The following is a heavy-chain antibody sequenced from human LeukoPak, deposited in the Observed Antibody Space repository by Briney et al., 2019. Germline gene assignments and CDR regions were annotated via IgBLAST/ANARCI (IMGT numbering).Heavy chain of an antibody. CDR1: GGSISSSSYY. J-gene: IGHJ5*02. D-gene: IGHD6-6*01. Sequence: TSETLSLTCTVSGGSISSSSYYWGWIRQPPGKGLEWIGSIYYSGSTYYNPSLKSRVTISVDTSRNQFSLKLSSVTAADTAVYYCARDSSSPTNWFDPWGQGTLVTVSS. CDR2: IYYSGST. V-gene: IGHV4-39*07. CDR3: ARDSSSPTNWFDP.